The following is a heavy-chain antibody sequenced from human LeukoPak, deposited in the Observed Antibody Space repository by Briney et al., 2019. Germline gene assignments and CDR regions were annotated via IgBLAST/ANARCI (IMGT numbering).Heavy chain of an antibody. CDR2: INHSGST. CDR1: GGSFSGYY. CDR3: ARAKYSSGWYSGAFDI. V-gene: IGHV4-34*01. Sequence: SETLSLTCAVYGGSFSGYYWSWIRQPPGKGLEWIGEINHSGSTNYNPSLKSRVTISVDTSKNQFSLKLSSVTAADTAVYYCARAKYSSGWYSGAFDIWGQGTMATVSS. D-gene: IGHD6-19*01. J-gene: IGHJ3*02.